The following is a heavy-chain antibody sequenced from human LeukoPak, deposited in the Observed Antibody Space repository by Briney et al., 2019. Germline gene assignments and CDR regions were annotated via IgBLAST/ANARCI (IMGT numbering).Heavy chain of an antibody. Sequence: PGGSLRLSCAASGFTFSNYIMHWVRQAPGKGLDWVAVIIENGSNQYYADSVKGRFTISRDNSKNTLFLQMNSLRGEDTAMYYCARVQGGGYRTADYWGQGILVTVSS. V-gene: IGHV3-30*04. J-gene: IGHJ4*02. CDR2: IIENGSNQ. CDR3: ARVQGGGYRTADY. CDR1: GFTFSNYI. D-gene: IGHD6-19*01.